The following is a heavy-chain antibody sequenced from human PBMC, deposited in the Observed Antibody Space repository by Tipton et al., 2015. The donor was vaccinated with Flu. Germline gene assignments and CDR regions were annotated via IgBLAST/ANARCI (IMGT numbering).Heavy chain of an antibody. CDR1: GGSISSYY. J-gene: IGHJ6*02. CDR2: INYSGST. Sequence: TLSLTCTVSGGSISSYYWSWIRQPPGKGLEWIGYINYSGSTNYNPSLKSRVTISVDTSKNQFSLKLSSVTAADTAVYYCARERPNYYCFSLDVWGQGTTV. CDR3: ARERPNYYCFSLDV. V-gene: IGHV4-59*12.